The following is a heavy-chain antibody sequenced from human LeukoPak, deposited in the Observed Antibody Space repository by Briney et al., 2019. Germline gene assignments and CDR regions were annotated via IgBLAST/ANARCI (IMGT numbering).Heavy chain of an antibody. V-gene: IGHV3-23*01. CDR3: AKVPSYCGGDCLFDY. CDR1: GFTFSSYH. CDR2: ISGSGGST. Sequence: GGSLRLFCSASGFTFSSYHMMWVRQAPGKGLEGGTAISGSGGSTYYADSVKGRFTISRDNTKNTLYLQMTSLGAEDTAVYYCAKVPSYCGGDCLFDYWGQGTLVTVSS. D-gene: IGHD2-21*02. J-gene: IGHJ4*02.